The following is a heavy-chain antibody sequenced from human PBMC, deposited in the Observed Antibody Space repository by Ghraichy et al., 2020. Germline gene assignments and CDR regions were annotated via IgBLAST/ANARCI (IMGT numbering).Heavy chain of an antibody. CDR2: ISNSGDST. CDR3: AKDYDGGYWNMRFDP. V-gene: IGHV3-23*01. D-gene: IGHD1-1*01. J-gene: IGHJ5*02. CDR1: GFTFRNYA. Sequence: GESLNISCAASGFTFRNYAMSWVRQAPGKGLEWVSAISNSGDSTYYADSVKGRFTISRDNSKNTLYLQMSSLRADDTAVYYCAKDYDGGYWNMRFDPWGQGTLVTVSS.